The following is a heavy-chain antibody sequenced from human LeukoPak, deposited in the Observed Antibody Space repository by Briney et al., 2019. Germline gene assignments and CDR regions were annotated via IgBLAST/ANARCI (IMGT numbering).Heavy chain of an antibody. V-gene: IGHV3-30*18. CDR3: AKATVTPDQS. CDR2: ISYDGSNK. Sequence: GGSLRLSCAASGFTFSSYGMHWVRQAPGKGLEWVAVISYDGSNKYYADSVKGRFTISRDNSKNTLYLQMNSLRAEDTAVYYCAKATVTPDQSWGQGTLVTVSS. D-gene: IGHD4-17*01. CDR1: GFTFSSYG. J-gene: IGHJ4*02.